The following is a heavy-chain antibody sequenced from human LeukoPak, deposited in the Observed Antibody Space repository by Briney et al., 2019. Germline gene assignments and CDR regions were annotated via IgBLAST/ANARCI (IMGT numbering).Heavy chain of an antibody. CDR2: ISGSGGST. V-gene: IGHV3-23*01. CDR3: AKDAMYRAAVVVNWFDP. Sequence: GGSLRLSCAASGFTFSSYAMSWVRQAPGKGLEWVSAISGSGGSTYYADSVKGRFTISRNNSKNTLYLQMNSLRAEDTAVYYCAKDAMYRAAVVVNWFDPWGQGTLVTVSS. CDR1: GFTFSSYA. J-gene: IGHJ5*02. D-gene: IGHD2-2*01.